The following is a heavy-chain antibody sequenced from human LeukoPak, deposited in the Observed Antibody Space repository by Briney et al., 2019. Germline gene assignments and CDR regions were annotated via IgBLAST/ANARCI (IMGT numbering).Heavy chain of an antibody. CDR3: ANEYSSSSGFDP. CDR1: GFTFSSYS. Sequence: GGSLRLSCAASGFTFSSYSMNWVRQAPGKGLEWVSAISGSGGNTNYADSVKGRFTISRDNSKNTLYLQMNSLRAEDTAVYYCANEYSSSSGFDPWGQGTLVTVSS. D-gene: IGHD6-6*01. CDR2: ISGSGGNT. V-gene: IGHV3-23*01. J-gene: IGHJ5*02.